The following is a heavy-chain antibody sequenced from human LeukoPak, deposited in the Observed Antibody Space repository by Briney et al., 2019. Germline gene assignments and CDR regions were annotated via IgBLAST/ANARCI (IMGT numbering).Heavy chain of an antibody. Sequence: GGSPRLSCAASGFTFSSYGMHWVRQAPGKGLEWVAFIRYDGSNKYYADSVKGRFTISRDNSKNTLYLQMNSLRAEDTAVYYCAKGTHSSSWYYFDYWGQGTLVTVSS. CDR3: AKGTHSSSWYYFDY. V-gene: IGHV3-30*02. D-gene: IGHD6-13*01. J-gene: IGHJ4*02. CDR2: IRYDGSNK. CDR1: GFTFSSYG.